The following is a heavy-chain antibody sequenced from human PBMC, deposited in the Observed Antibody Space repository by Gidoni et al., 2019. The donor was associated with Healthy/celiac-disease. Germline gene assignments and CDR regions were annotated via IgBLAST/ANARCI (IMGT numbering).Heavy chain of an antibody. J-gene: IGHJ4*02. CDR3: ARHSQTGVADYFDY. CDR1: GYSFTSYW. Sequence: EVQLVQSGAEVKTPGESLNISCKGSGYSFTSYWIGWVSQMPGKGLEWMGIIYPGDSDTRYSPSCQGQVTISVDKSISTAYLQWSSLKASDTAMYYCARHSQTGVADYFDYWGQGTLVTVSS. V-gene: IGHV5-51*01. CDR2: IYPGDSDT.